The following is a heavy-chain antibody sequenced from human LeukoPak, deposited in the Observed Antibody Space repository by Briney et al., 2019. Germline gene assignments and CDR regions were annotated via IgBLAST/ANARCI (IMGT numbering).Heavy chain of an antibody. V-gene: IGHV4-4*07. D-gene: IGHD5-12*01. CDR2: IYTSGST. Sequence: SETLSLTCTVSGGSISSYYWSWIRQPAGKGLEWIGRIYTSGSTIYNPSLKSRVTMSVDTSKNQFSLKLSSVTAADTAVYYCARAGRGYSGYDRSVGAFDIWGQGTMVTVSS. CDR1: GGSISSYY. J-gene: IGHJ3*02. CDR3: ARAGRGYSGYDRSVGAFDI.